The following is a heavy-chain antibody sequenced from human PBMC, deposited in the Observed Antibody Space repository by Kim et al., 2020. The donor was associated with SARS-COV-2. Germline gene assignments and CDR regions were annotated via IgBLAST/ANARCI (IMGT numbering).Heavy chain of an antibody. J-gene: IGHJ4*02. D-gene: IGHD4-17*01. Sequence: SETLSLTCTVSGGSISSGGYYWSWIRQHPGKGLEWIGYIYYSGSTYYNPSLKSRVTISVDTSKNQFSLKLSSVTAADTAVYYYARRSTVTTWVFDYWGQGTLVTVSS. V-gene: IGHV4-31*03. CDR3: ARRSTVTTWVFDY. CDR1: GGSISSGGYY. CDR2: IYYSGST.